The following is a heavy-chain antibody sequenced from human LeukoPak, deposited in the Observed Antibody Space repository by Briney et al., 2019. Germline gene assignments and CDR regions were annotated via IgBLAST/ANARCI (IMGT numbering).Heavy chain of an antibody. CDR1: GFTFGNYW. CDR3: ARWATSFDL. J-gene: IGHJ4*02. Sequence: PGGSLRLSCAASGFTFGNYWMSWVRQAPGKGLEWVANIKQDGSDKYYVDSVTGRFTISRDNAKSSLYLQMNSLRAEDTAVYYCARWATSFDLWGQGTLVTVSS. CDR2: IKQDGSDK. D-gene: IGHD6-6*01. V-gene: IGHV3-7*01.